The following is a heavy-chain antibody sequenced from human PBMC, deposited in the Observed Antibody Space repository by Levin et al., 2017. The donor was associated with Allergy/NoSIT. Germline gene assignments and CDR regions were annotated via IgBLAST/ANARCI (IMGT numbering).Heavy chain of an antibody. CDR3: ARGGRLITMIVVVPINAFDI. CDR1: GFTFSSYW. D-gene: IGHD3-22*01. CDR2: IKQDGSEK. V-gene: IGHV3-7*04. Sequence: LTGGSLRLSCAASGFTFSSYWMSWVRQAPGKGLEWVANIKQDGSEKYYVDSVKGRFTISRDNAKNSLYLQMNSLRAEDTAVYYCARGGRLITMIVVVPINAFDIWGQGTMVTVSS. J-gene: IGHJ3*02.